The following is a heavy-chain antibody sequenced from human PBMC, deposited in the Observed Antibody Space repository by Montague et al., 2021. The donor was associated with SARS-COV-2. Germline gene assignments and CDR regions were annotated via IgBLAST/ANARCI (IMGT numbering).Heavy chain of an antibody. CDR1: GTSITSYY. D-gene: IGHD3-10*01. J-gene: IGHJ6*02. Sequence: SETLSLTCSVSGTSITSYYCNWIRQPPGKGLEWIGYISDSGSTNYSPSLKSRVTMSVDTSKNQMSLKLTSVTAADTAVYYCARGCLSYFGAGSHCYGMDVWGQGTTVTVSS. V-gene: IGHV4-59*01. CDR3: ARGCLSYFGAGSHCYGMDV. CDR2: ISDSGST.